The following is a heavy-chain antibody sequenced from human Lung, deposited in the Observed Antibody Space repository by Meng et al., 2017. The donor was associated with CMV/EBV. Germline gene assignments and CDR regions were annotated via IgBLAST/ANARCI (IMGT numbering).Heavy chain of an antibody. CDR2: ISHDGSNK. J-gene: IGHJ3*02. D-gene: IGHD3-10*01. Sequence: SCAAPGFTFSSYIMHWVRQAPGKGLEWVAVISHDGSNKYYADPVKGRFTISRDNSKNTLYLQMNSLRAEDMAVYYCARIRSYYGSGSYSHDAFDIWGQGXMVTVSS. CDR1: GFTFSSYI. CDR3: ARIRSYYGSGSYSHDAFDI. V-gene: IGHV3-30-3*01.